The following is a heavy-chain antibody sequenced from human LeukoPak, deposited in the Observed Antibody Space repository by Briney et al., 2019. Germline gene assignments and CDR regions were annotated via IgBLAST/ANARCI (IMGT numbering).Heavy chain of an antibody. CDR2: ICYSGST. J-gene: IGHJ5*02. CDR1: GGSISSSSYY. V-gene: IGHV4-39*01. Sequence: SETLSLTCTVSGGSISSSSYYWGWIRQPPGKGLEWIGSICYSGSTYYNPSLKSRVTISVDTSKNQFSLKLSSVTAADTAVYYCARLWGYCSSTSCYYNWFDPWGQGTLVTVSS. CDR3: ARLWGYCSSTSCYYNWFDP. D-gene: IGHD2-2*01.